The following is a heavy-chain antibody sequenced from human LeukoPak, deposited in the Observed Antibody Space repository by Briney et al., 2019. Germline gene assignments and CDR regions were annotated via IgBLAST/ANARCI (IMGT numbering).Heavy chain of an antibody. CDR2: INDSGDRS. D-gene: IGHD5/OR15-5a*01. J-gene: IGHJ4*02. CDR3: AKEGLRTDYFDY. CDR1: GFTLSSTV. Sequence: GGSLRLSCAASGFTLSSTVMTWVRQAPGKGLEWVSVINDSGDRSYYADSMKGRFTISRDNSKNTLYLQINSLRAEDTGVYYCAKEGLRTDYFDYWGQGTLVTVAS. V-gene: IGHV3-23*01.